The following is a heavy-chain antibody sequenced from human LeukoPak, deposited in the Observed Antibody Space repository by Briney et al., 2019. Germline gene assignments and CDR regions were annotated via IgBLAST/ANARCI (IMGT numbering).Heavy chain of an antibody. V-gene: IGHV4-30-2*01. CDR3: ARDLHI. CDR1: GGSISSGGYS. J-gene: IGHJ3*02. Sequence: SETLSLTCAVSGGSISSGGYSWSWIRQPPGKGLEWIGYIYHSGSTYYNPSLKSRVTISVDRSKDQFSLKLSSVTAADTAVYYCARDLHIWGQGTMVTVSS. CDR2: IYHSGST.